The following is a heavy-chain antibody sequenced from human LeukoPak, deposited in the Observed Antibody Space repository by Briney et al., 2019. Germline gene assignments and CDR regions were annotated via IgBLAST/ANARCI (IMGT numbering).Heavy chain of an antibody. CDR3: AREPLGGSLSNLGFDP. CDR2: IYYSGST. Sequence: PSETLSLTCTVSGGSISSYYWSWIRQPPGKGLEWIGYIYYSGSTNYNPSLKSRVTISVDTSKNQFSLKLSSVTAADTAVYYCAREPLGGSLSNLGFDPWGQGTLVTVSS. CDR1: GGSISSYY. V-gene: IGHV4-59*01. J-gene: IGHJ5*02. D-gene: IGHD4-23*01.